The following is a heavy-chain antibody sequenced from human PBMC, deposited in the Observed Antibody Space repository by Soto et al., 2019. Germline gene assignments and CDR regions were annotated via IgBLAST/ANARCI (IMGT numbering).Heavy chain of an antibody. J-gene: IGHJ6*02. D-gene: IGHD3-10*01. CDR1: GGSISSYY. V-gene: IGHV4-59*08. CDR2: IYYSGST. Sequence: PSETLSLTCTVSGGSISSYYWSWIRQPPGKGLEWIGYIYYSGSTNYNPSLKSRITISVDTSKNQFYLKLTSVTAADTAVYYCTTQGFGGLHGLVDVWGQGTTVTVS. CDR3: TTQGFGGLHGLVDV.